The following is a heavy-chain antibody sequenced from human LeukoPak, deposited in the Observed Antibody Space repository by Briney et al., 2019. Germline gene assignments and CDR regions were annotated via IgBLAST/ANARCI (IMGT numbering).Heavy chain of an antibody. V-gene: IGHV1-69*01. CDR2: VIPIFGTA. D-gene: IGHD2-2*01. J-gene: IGHJ5*02. CDR3: ARQYQPLINWFDP. CDR1: GGTFSSYA. Sequence: GSSVKVSCKASGGTFSSYAISWVRQAPGQGLEWMGGVIPIFGTANYAQKFQGRVTITADESTSTAYMELSSLRSEDTAVYYCARQYQPLINWFDPWGQGTLVTVSS.